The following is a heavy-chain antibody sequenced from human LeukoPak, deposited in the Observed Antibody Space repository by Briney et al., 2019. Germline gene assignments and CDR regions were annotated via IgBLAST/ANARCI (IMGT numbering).Heavy chain of an antibody. J-gene: IGHJ1*01. D-gene: IGHD5-24*01. CDR3: ARGRGRALQPHHYRNEYV. Sequence: SETLSLTCTVSGGSISSSSYYWGWIRQPPGKGLEWIGSTYYSGSTYYNPSLKSRVTISVDTSKNQFSLKLSSVTAADTAVYFCARGRGRALQPHHYRNEYV. CDR2: TYYSGST. V-gene: IGHV4-39*01. CDR1: GGSISSSSYY.